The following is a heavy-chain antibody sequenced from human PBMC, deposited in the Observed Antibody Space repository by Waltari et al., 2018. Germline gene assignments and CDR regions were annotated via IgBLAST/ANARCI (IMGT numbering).Heavy chain of an antibody. D-gene: IGHD1-26*01. Sequence: EVQLVQSGAEVKKPGATVKIPCKGSGYPFTDYYMHWVQQATGKGLEWMGLVDPEDGETIYAEKFQGRVTITADTSTDTAYMELSSLRSEDTAVYYCATPVGADYYYGMDVWGQGTTVTVSS. V-gene: IGHV1-69-2*01. J-gene: IGHJ6*02. CDR1: GYPFTDYY. CDR3: ATPVGADYYYGMDV. CDR2: VDPEDGET.